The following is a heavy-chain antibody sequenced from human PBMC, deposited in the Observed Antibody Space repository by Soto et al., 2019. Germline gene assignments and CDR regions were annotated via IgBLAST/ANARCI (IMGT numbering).Heavy chain of an antibody. CDR2: ISAYNGNT. Sequence: QVQLVQSGAEVKKPGASVKVSCKASGYTLTSYGISWVRQAPGQGLEWMGWISAYNGNTNYAQKLQGRVTMTTDTSTSTAYMELRSLRSDDTAVYYCARDMGLDIVVVVAATDYWGQGTLVTVSS. CDR1: GYTLTSYG. D-gene: IGHD2-15*01. V-gene: IGHV1-18*01. J-gene: IGHJ4*02. CDR3: ARDMGLDIVVVVAATDY.